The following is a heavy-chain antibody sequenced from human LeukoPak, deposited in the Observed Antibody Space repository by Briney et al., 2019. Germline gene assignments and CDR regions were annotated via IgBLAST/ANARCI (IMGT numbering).Heavy chain of an antibody. D-gene: IGHD1-7*01. V-gene: IGHV1-69*13. J-gene: IGHJ6*02. Sequence: SVKVSCKASGGTFSSYAISWVRQAPGQGLEWMGGIIPIFGTANYAQKFQGRVTITADESTSTAYMELSSLRSEDTAVYYCAREFNRNYGNYYYGMDVWGQGTTVTVSS. CDR3: AREFNRNYGNYYYGMDV. CDR1: GGTFSSYA. CDR2: IIPIFGTA.